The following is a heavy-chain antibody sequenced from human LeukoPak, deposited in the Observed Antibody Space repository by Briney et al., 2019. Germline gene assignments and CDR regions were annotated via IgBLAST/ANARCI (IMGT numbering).Heavy chain of an antibody. J-gene: IGHJ4*02. CDR3: AKDGYCSGGSCYANFFDR. D-gene: IGHD2-15*01. Sequence: GRSLRLSCAASGLSFLHYGMHWVRQAPGKGLEWVAFISSDGSKEYYADSVKGRFTTSRDNSKNTLYLHVNSPRAEDTAVFFCAKDGYCSGGSCYANFFDRWGQGTLVTVSS. CDR2: ISSDGSKE. V-gene: IGHV3-30*18. CDR1: GLSFLHYG.